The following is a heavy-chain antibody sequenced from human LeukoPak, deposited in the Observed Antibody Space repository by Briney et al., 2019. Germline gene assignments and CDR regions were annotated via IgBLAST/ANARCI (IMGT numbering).Heavy chain of an antibody. CDR3: ARGNSHYYYYYMDV. CDR1: GGSFSGYY. V-gene: IGHV4-34*01. Sequence: SETLSLTCAVYGGSFSGYYWSWIRQPPGKGLEWIGEINHSGSTNYNPSLKSRVTIPVDTSKNQFSLKLSSVTAADTAVYYCARGNSHYYYYYMDVWGKGTTVTVSS. D-gene: IGHD5-18*01. J-gene: IGHJ6*03. CDR2: INHSGST.